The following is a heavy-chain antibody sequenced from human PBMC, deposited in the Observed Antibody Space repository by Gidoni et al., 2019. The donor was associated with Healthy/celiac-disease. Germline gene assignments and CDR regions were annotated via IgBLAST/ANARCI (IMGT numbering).Heavy chain of an antibody. CDR2: IIPIFGIA. CDR3: ARFRATTRAVDGHYYYYYGMDV. CDR1: GVPFRSYS. D-gene: IGHD6-19*01. Sequence: QVHLVQSWSDVNNPGSSVKFSFKSSGVPFRSYSIRWVLQAPGQGLEWMGGIIPIFGIANYEKKFQGRVTITAEKSTSTAYMELRSLRSEEKAGYYCARFRATTRAVDGHYYYYYGMDVWGQGTTVTVSS. J-gene: IGHJ6*02. V-gene: IGHV1-69*17.